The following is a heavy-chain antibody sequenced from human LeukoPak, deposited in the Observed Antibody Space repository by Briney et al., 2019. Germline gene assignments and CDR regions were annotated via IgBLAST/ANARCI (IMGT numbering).Heavy chain of an antibody. D-gene: IGHD6-13*01. CDR3: AKDKWQQLALIGVYYYYYGMDV. V-gene: IGHV3-30*18. J-gene: IGHJ6*02. CDR1: GFTFSTYG. CDR2: VSYDGSNK. Sequence: GGSLRLSCAASGFTFSTYGMHWVRQAPGKGLEWVAVVSYDGSNKYYADSVKGRFTISRDNSKNTLYLHMNSLRAEDTAVYYCAKDKWQQLALIGVYYYYYGMDVWGQGTTVTVSS.